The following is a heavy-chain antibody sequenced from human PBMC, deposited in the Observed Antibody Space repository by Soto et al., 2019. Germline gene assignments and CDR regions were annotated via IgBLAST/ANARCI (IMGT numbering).Heavy chain of an antibody. CDR2: ISYDGSNK. CDR3: VRENYYYGMDV. V-gene: IGHV3-30-3*01. J-gene: IGHJ6*02. CDR1: GFNFSSYA. Sequence: GGSLRLSCAASGFNFSSYAMHWVRQAPGKGLEWVAVISYDGSNKYYADSVKGRFTISRDNSKNTVYLQMNSLRGEDTAVYYCVRENYYYGMDVWGQGTRVTVSS.